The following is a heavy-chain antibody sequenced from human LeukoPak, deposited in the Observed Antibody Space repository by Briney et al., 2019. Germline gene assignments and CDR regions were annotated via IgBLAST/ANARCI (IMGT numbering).Heavy chain of an antibody. CDR1: GGSISSGGYY. Sequence: SETLSLTCTVSGGSISSGGYYWSWIRQHPGKGLEWIGYIYYSGSTYYNPSLKSRVTISEDTSKNQFSLKLSSVTAADTAVYYCARAWYAGNYDYWGQGTLVTVSS. D-gene: IGHD2-15*01. V-gene: IGHV4-31*03. CDR3: ARAWYAGNYDY. CDR2: IYYSGST. J-gene: IGHJ4*02.